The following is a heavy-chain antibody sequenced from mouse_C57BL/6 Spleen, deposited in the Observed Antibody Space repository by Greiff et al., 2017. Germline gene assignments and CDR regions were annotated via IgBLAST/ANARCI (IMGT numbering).Heavy chain of an antibody. CDR3: GRSEYDYDEDADY. CDR1: GYTFTSYW. V-gene: IGHV1-64*01. J-gene: IGHJ2*01. CDR2: IHPNSGST. D-gene: IGHD2-4*01. Sequence: QVQLQQSGAELVKPGASVKLSCKASGYTFTSYWMHWVKQRPGQGLEWIGMIHPNSGSTNYNEKFKSKATLTVDKSSSTAYMQLSSLTSEDSSFYYCGRSEYDYDEDADYWGQGTTLTVSS.